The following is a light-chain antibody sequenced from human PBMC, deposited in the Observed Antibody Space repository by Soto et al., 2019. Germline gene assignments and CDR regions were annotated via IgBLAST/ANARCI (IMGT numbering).Light chain of an antibody. CDR1: QSVSSS. Sequence: EIVLTQSPATLSLSPGERATLSCRASQSVSSSLAWYQQKPGQAPRLLIFDASNRATGIPARFGGSGSGTEFTLTISSLEPEDFAVYSCQKRTNLQFTVGPGTKLDIK. J-gene: IGKJ3*01. CDR3: QKRTNLQFT. CDR2: DAS. V-gene: IGKV3-11*01.